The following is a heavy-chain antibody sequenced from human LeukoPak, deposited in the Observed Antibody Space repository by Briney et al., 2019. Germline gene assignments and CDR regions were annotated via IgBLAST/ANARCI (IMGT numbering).Heavy chain of an antibody. V-gene: IGHV3-33*01. Sequence: PGGSLRLSCAASGFTFSSYGMHWVRQAPRKGLEWVAVIWYDGSNKYYADSVKGRFTISRDNSKNTLYLQINSLRAEDTAVYYCARDQLLWFGELTYYYYGMDVWGQGTTVTVSS. CDR2: IWYDGSNK. CDR1: GFTFSSYG. D-gene: IGHD3-10*01. J-gene: IGHJ6*02. CDR3: ARDQLLWFGELTYYYYGMDV.